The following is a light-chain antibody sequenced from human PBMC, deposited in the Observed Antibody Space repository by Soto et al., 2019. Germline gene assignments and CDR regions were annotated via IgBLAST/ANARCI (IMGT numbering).Light chain of an antibody. CDR2: GAS. V-gene: IGKV3-20*01. J-gene: IGKJ1*01. CDR1: QSVSSSY. CDR3: QQYGSSRT. Sequence: EIVLTQSPGTLSLSPGERATLSCRASQSVSSSYLAWYQQKPDQAPRLLIYGASSRATGIPDRFSGSGSGTDFTLTISRLEPEDVAVYYCQQYGSSRTFGQGTKVEIK.